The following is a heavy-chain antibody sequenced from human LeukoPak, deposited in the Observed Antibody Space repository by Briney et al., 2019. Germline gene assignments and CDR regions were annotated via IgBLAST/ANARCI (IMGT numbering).Heavy chain of an antibody. CDR2: IYHSRNT. CDR1: GGSISSSNW. J-gene: IGHJ4*02. CDR3: ASCSGGSFFFDY. V-gene: IGHV4-4*02. D-gene: IGHD2-15*01. Sequence: PSETLSLTCAVSGGSISSSNWWSWVRQPPGKGLEWIGEIYHSRNTNYDPSLKSRVTISVDKYKNQFSLKLSSVTAADTAVYYCASCSGGSFFFDYWGQGTLVTVSS.